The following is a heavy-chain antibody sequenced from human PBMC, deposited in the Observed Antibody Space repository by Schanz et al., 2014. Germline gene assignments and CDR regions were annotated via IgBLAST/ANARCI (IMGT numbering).Heavy chain of an antibody. CDR3: ARKGMPPIWSGYPYFFDF. Sequence: QVQLVQSGAEVKKPGSSVKVSCKASGGTFSSYTISWVRQAPGQGLEWMGRIIPILGIANYAQKFQGRVTITADKSTSTAYLELSSLRSEDTAVYYCARKGMPPIWSGYPYFFDFWGQGTLVTVSS. V-gene: IGHV1-69*02. CDR2: IIPILGIA. CDR1: GGTFSSYT. J-gene: IGHJ4*02. D-gene: IGHD3-3*01.